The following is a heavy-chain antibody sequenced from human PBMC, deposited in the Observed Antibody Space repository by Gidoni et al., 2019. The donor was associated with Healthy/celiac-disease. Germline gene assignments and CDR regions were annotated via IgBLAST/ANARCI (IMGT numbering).Heavy chain of an antibody. V-gene: IGHV3-33*01. D-gene: IGHD2-21*02. CDR3: ARDLLAYCGGDCYSVGFDY. CDR1: GFPFRSYG. Sequence: QVQLVESGGGVVQPGRSLRLSCAASGFPFRSYGMHWVRQAPGKGLEWVAVIWYDGSNKYYADSVKGRFTISRDNSKNTLYLQMNSLRAEDTAVYYCARDLLAYCGGDCYSVGFDYWGQGTLVTVSS. J-gene: IGHJ4*02. CDR2: IWYDGSNK.